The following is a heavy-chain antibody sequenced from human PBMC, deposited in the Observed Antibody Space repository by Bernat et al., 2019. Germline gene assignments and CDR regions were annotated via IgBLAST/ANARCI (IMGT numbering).Heavy chain of an antibody. CDR3: AGQCSSSWYDYYYAMDV. D-gene: IGHD6-13*01. Sequence: QVQLVESGGGVVQPGRSLRLSCAASGFAFSSSAMHWVRQAPGKGLEWVAVISYDGSSKYYADSVKGRFTISRDNSKNTLYLQMNSLRAEDTAVYYCAGQCSSSWYDYYYAMDVWGQGTTVTVSS. CDR2: ISYDGSSK. V-gene: IGHV3-30-3*01. CDR1: GFAFSSSA. J-gene: IGHJ6*02.